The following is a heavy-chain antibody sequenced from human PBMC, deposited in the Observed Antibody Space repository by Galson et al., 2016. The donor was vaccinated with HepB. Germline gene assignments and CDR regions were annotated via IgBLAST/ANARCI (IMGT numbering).Heavy chain of an antibody. V-gene: IGHV3-30*04. J-gene: IGHJ4*02. CDR2: ISFDGRKT. D-gene: IGHD3-10*01. Sequence: SLRLSCAGSGFTFGSYGLHWVRQAPGKGLERVALISFDGRKTDYTDSVKGRFTISRDKSEKTLYLQMDSLRPDDTGGYYCTREDYYDSRYFDYWGQGTLGTVSS. CDR1: GFTFGSYG. CDR3: TREDYYDSRYFDY.